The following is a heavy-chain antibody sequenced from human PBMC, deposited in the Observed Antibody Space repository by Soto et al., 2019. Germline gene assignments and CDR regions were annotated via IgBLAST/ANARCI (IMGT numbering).Heavy chain of an antibody. CDR3: ASSIQRWPRGFYHHYRMAV. CDR2: TYYRSKWCN. V-gene: IGHV6-1*01. CDR1: GGSVSSNSAA. Sequence: AEAISRTCAISGGSVSSNSAALNWIRQSPSRGLEWLGRTYYRSKWCNDYAVSVKSRITINPDTSKNQFSLQLNSGTPEDTAVYYCASSIQRWPRGFYHHYRMAVCGQGSKVIVSS. D-gene: IGHD5-18*01. J-gene: IGHJ6*02.